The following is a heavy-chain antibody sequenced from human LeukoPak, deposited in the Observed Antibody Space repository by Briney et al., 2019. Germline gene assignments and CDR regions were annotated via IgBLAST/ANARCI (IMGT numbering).Heavy chain of an antibody. J-gene: IGHJ4*02. V-gene: IGHV3-23*01. CDR3: ATRTLYCSTSRCYLDY. CDR1: GFTFSNYA. Sequence: GGSLTLSCAASGFTFSNYAMSWVRQAPGKGLEWVSSISGSGAGTYYADSVKGRFTISRDNSKNTLYLQMSSLRAADTAVYYCATRTLYCSTSRCYLDYWGRGTLVTVSS. D-gene: IGHD2-2*01. CDR2: ISGSGAGT.